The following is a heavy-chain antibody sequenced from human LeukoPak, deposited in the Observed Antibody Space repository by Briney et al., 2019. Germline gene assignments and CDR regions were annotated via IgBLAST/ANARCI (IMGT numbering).Heavy chain of an antibody. CDR3: ARDMIVGATVDY. CDR2: IKQDGSEK. J-gene: IGHJ4*02. CDR1: GFTFSSYW. Sequence: GSLRLSCAASGFTFSSYWMSWVRQAPGKGLEWVANIKQDGSEKYYVDSVKGRFTISRDNAKNSLYLQMNSLRAEDRAVYYCARDMIVGATVDYWGQGTLVTVSS. V-gene: IGHV3-7*01. D-gene: IGHD1-26*01.